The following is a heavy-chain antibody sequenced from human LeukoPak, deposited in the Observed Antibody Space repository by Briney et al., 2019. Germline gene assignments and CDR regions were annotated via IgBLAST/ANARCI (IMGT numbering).Heavy chain of an antibody. CDR2: ISSSGSTI. V-gene: IGHV3-11*01. CDR3: ASLITMVRGDDFFDY. D-gene: IGHD3-10*01. CDR1: GFTFSDYY. Sequence: GGSLRLSCAASGFTFSDYYMSWIRQAPGKGLEWVSYISSSGSTIYYADSVKGRFTISRDNAKNSLYLQMNSLRAEDTAVYYCASLITMVRGDDFFDYWGQGTLVTVSS. J-gene: IGHJ4*02.